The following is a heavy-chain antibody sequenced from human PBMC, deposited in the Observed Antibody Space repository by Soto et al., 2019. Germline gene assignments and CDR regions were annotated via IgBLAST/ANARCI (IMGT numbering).Heavy chain of an antibody. CDR2: IFYLGSS. D-gene: IGHD4-4*01. V-gene: IGHV4-39*01. CDR1: GDSIISSDFY. J-gene: IGHJ5*02. Sequence: SETLSLTCTVSGDSIISSDFYWGWVRQPPGKGLEWIGSIFYLGSSYYNPSLKSRVTMSVDTSKNQFSLRLRSVTAADTALYFCARHSSALSKNNWFDPWGQGIMVTV. CDR3: ARHSSALSKNNWFDP.